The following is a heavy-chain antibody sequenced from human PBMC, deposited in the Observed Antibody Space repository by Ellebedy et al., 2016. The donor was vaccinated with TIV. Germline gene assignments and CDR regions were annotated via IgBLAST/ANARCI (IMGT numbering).Heavy chain of an antibody. V-gene: IGHV3-74*01. J-gene: IGHJ4*02. Sequence: GESLKISCAASGVTLSSYWMHWVRQVPGKGLVWVSRINNDGSSTNYADSVKGRFTISRDNSQNTLYLQMNSLRAEDTAVYYCATAYGFNSPLGKWGQGTLVTVSS. CDR1: GVTLSSYW. D-gene: IGHD5-24*01. CDR2: INNDGSST. CDR3: ATAYGFNSPLGK.